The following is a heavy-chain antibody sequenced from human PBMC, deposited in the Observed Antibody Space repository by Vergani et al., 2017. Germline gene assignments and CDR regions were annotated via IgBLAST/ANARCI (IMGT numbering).Heavy chain of an antibody. V-gene: IGHV4-59*01. Sequence: QVQLQESGPGLVKPSETLSLTCTVPGGPISSYYWSWIRQPPGKGLEWIGYIYYSGSTNDNPSLKSRVTISVDKTKKQFSLKLSSVTAADTAVYYCARGRRVDGGNWFDPWGQGTLVTVSS. CDR1: GGPISSYY. J-gene: IGHJ5*02. CDR2: IYYSGST. CDR3: ARGRRVDGGNWFDP. D-gene: IGHD3-16*01.